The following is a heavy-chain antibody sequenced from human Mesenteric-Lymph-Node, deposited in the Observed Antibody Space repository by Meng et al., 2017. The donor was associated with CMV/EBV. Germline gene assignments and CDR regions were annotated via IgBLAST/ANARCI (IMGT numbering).Heavy chain of an antibody. CDR3: ARVGDTYGYPRFDP. CDR2: IHYNGGP. J-gene: IGHJ5*02. Sequence: SETLSLTCTVSGGSITSYYWSWIRQPPGKGLEWIGYIHYNGGPNYNPSLKSRVTISVDTSKSQFSLRLTSVTAADTAVYYCARVGDTYGYPRFDPWGQGTLVTVSS. V-gene: IGHV4-59*01. CDR1: GGSITSYY. D-gene: IGHD5-18*01.